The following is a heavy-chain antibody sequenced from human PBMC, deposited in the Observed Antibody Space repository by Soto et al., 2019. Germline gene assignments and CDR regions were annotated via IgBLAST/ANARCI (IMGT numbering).Heavy chain of an antibody. CDR1: GFTFSNYI. D-gene: IGHD3-10*01. Sequence: QVQLVESGGGVVQPGRSLRLSCAASGFTFSNYIMHWVRQAPGKGLEWVAIILHDGNNKYYADSVQGRFTISRDNSQNTLYRQTNSLRTEDTDIYYCARDDEGGSYCDLGYWGQGTLVTVSS. CDR2: ILHDGNNK. CDR3: ARDDEGGSYCDLGY. J-gene: IGHJ4*02. V-gene: IGHV3-30-3*01.